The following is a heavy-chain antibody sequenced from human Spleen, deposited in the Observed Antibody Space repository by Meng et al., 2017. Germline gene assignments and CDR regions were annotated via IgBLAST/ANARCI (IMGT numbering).Heavy chain of an antibody. Sequence: QVELRESGPGLVKPSGTLSLTCAVSGGSISSNNWWSWVRQPPGKGLEWIGEIYHSGSTNYNPSLKSRVTMSVDKSKNQFSLKLSSVTAADTAVYYCASQVFSGLNWFGPWGQGTLVTVSS. J-gene: IGHJ5*02. CDR3: ASQVFSGLNWFGP. CDR2: IYHSGST. D-gene: IGHD3-10*01. V-gene: IGHV4-4*02. CDR1: GGSISSNNW.